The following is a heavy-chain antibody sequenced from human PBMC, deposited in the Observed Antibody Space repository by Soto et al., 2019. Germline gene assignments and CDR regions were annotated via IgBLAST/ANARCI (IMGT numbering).Heavy chain of an antibody. CDR2: ISSSSSTI. Sequence: GGSLRLSCAASGFTFSSYSMNWVRQAPGKGLEWVSYISSSSSTIYYADSVKGRFTISRDNAKNSLYLQMNSLRDEDTAVYYCAREDPSGVVTATPPDYWGQGTLVTVSS. CDR3: AREDPSGVVTATPPDY. CDR1: GFTFSSYS. J-gene: IGHJ4*02. V-gene: IGHV3-48*02. D-gene: IGHD2-21*02.